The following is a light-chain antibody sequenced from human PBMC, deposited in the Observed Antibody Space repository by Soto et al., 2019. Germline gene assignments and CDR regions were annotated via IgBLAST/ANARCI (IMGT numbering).Light chain of an antibody. CDR2: SNS. CDR3: ASWDDNLQV. V-gene: IGLV1-44*01. CDR1: NSNIGSHT. Sequence: QSVLTQPSSASGTPGQRVTISCSGSNSNIGSHTVNWYQQLPGTAPKLLIYSNSQRPLGVPVRFAGSKSGTSASLAISGLQSEDEADYYCASWDDNLQVFGLGTKVTVL. J-gene: IGLJ1*01.